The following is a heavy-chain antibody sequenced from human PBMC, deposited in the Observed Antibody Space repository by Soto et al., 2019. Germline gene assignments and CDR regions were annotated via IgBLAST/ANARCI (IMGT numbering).Heavy chain of an antibody. D-gene: IGHD6-13*01. CDR1: GYTFTSYV. J-gene: IGHJ6*02. CDR3: ARDTAAAGNYYYYYYGMDV. V-gene: IGHV1-18*01. Sequence: ASLKVSCKSSGYTFTSYVISWVRQAPGQGLEWMGWISAYNGNTNYAQKLQGGVTMTTDTSTSTAYMELRSLRSDDTAVYYCARDTAAAGNYYYYYYGMDVWGQGTTVIVSS. CDR2: ISAYNGNT.